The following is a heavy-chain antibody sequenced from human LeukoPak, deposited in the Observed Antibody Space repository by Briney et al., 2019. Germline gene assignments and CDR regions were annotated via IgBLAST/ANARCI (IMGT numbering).Heavy chain of an antibody. CDR2: IGGSSTTT. CDR3: ARGRGGSGNYYFDY. CDR1: GFSFSIFA. Sequence: GGSLRLSCAASGFSFSIFAINWVRQAPGKGLEWVSGIGGSSTTTYYADSVKGRFTISRDNSKNTVFLQLSSLSAEDTALYYCARGRGGSGNYYFDYWGQGTLVIASS. V-gene: IGHV3-23*01. D-gene: IGHD3-10*01. J-gene: IGHJ4*02.